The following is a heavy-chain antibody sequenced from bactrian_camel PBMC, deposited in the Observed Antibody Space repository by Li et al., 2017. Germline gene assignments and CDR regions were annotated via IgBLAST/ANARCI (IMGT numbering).Heavy chain of an antibody. CDR2: INRAGVT. CDR3: AAARTITRYLGLLSPSRYDY. J-gene: IGHJ4*01. Sequence: HVQLVESGGGSVQAGGSLRLSCAASGYSVSTACMGWFRQAPGKEREGVATINRAGVTSYANSVQGRFTISKDSVKMTLTLEMNSLKPEDTGMYYCAAARTITRYLGLLSPSRYDYWGPGTQVTVS. CDR1: GYSVSTAC. V-gene: IGHV3S53*01. D-gene: IGHD3*01.